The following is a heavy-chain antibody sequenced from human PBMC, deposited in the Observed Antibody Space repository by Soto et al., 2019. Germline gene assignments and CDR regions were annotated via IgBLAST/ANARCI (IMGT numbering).Heavy chain of an antibody. CDR2: ISGSGGST. CDR3: AKDIWFGELSFDY. Sequence: PGGSLRLSCAAPGFPFSSYAMSWVRQAPGKGLEWASAISGSGGSTYYADSVKGRFTISRDNSKSTLYLQMNSLRAEDTAVYYCAKDIWFGELSFDYWGQGTLVTVSS. V-gene: IGHV3-23*01. D-gene: IGHD3-10*01. J-gene: IGHJ4*02. CDR1: GFPFSSYA.